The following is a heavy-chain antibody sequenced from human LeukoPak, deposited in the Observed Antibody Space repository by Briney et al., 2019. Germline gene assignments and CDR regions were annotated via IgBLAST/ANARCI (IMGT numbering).Heavy chain of an antibody. CDR3: ARDGVPAAPDAFDI. CDR1: GFTFSSYT. J-gene: IGHJ3*02. Sequence: GRSLRLSCAASGFTFSSYTMHWVRQAPGKGLEWVAVISYDGSNKYYADSVKGRFTISRDNSKNTLYLQMNSLRAEDTAVYYCARDGVPAAPDAFDIWGQGTMVTVSS. CDR2: ISYDGSNK. D-gene: IGHD2-2*01. V-gene: IGHV3-30-3*01.